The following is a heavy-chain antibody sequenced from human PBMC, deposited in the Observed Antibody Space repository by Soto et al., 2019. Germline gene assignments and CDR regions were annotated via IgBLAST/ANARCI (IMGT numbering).Heavy chain of an antibody. J-gene: IGHJ6*02. CDR1: GYTFTSYA. D-gene: IGHD6-13*01. CDR2: INAGNGNT. Sequence: GASVKVSCKASGYTFTSYAMHWVRQAPGQRLEWMGWINAGNGNTKYSQKFQGRVTITRDTSASTAYMELSSLRSEDTAVYYCARDPPYSSSWTYYYYGMDVWGQGTTVTVS. CDR3: ARDPPYSSSWTYYYYGMDV. V-gene: IGHV1-3*01.